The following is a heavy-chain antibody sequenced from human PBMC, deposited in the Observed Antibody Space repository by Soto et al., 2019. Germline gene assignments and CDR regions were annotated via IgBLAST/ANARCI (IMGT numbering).Heavy chain of an antibody. CDR3: AKGVRNSSIYTQNDY. Sequence: PGGSLRLSCAASGFTFSNYAMSWVRQAPGKGLECVSVISGSSGSTYYADSVKGRFTISRDNSNNMLDLQMNSLRAEDTAVYYCAKGVRNSSIYTQNDYWGQGALVTVSS. J-gene: IGHJ4*02. D-gene: IGHD6-13*01. CDR1: GFTFSNYA. CDR2: ISGSSGST. V-gene: IGHV3-23*01.